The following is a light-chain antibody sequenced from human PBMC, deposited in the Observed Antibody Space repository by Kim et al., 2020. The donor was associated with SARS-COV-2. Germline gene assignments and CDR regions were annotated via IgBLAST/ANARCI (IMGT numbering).Light chain of an antibody. V-gene: IGKV1-5*03. J-gene: IGKJ2*01. Sequence: SASGGDRVTSTCRASQSISSWLAWYQQKAGKAPKLLIYKASSLESGVPSRFSGSGSGTEFTLTISSLQPDDFATYYCQQYYDYLYTFGQGTKLEI. CDR3: QQYYDYLYT. CDR2: KAS. CDR1: QSISSW.